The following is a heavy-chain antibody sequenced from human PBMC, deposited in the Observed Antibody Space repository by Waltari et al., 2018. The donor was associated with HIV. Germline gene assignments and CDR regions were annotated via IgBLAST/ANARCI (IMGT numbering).Heavy chain of an antibody. Sequence: QVQLVQSGATMKKPGASVKVSCKTSGYTFTDYDVNWVRQATGQGLEWLGWMNSDSGNTGYAQKLKDRVNMTRETSTRILYMELTGLSHQDAAVYYCVLSRRGAVLGDHWGEGTRVTVSS. CDR3: VLSRRGAVLGDH. J-gene: IGHJ4*02. CDR1: GYTFTDYD. CDR2: MNSDSGNT. V-gene: IGHV1-8*01. D-gene: IGHD3-16*01.